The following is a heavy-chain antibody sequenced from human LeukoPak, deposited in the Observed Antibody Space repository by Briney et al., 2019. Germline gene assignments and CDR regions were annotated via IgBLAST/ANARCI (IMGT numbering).Heavy chain of an antibody. Sequence: GGSLRLSCAGSRFTTGFTFSDYGIHWVRQAPGKGLEWVAVIGNDGRAKYYADSVRGRFTISRDNAKNSLYLQMNSLRAEDTAVYYCASGWVLSGAFDIWGQGTMVTVSS. CDR3: ASGWVLSGAFDI. CDR2: IGNDGRAK. J-gene: IGHJ3*02. V-gene: IGHV3-33*08. CDR1: RFTTGFTFSDYG. D-gene: IGHD2-2*03.